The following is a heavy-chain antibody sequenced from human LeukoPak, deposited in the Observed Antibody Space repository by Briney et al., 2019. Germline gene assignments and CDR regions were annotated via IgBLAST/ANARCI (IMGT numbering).Heavy chain of an antibody. J-gene: IGHJ3*02. D-gene: IGHD3-9*01. CDR2: ISAYNGNT. V-gene: IGHV1-18*01. CDR3: ARDGTRYDILTGYHNQGAFDI. CDR1: GYTFTSYG. Sequence: GPVKVSCKASGYTFTSYGISWVRQAPGQGLEWMGWISAYNGNTNYAQKLQGRVTMTTDTSTSTAYMELRSLRSDDTAVYYCARDGTRYDILTGYHNQGAFDIWGQGTMVTVSS.